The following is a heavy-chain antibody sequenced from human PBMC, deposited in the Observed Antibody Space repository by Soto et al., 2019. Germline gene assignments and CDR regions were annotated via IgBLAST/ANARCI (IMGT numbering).Heavy chain of an antibody. Sequence: SETLSLTCTVSGGSISSYYWSWIRQPPGKGLEWIGYIYYSGSTNYKPSLKSRVTISVDTSKNQFSLKLSSVTAADTAVYYCARERVAVGEGLDYWGQGTLVTVSS. CDR2: IYYSGST. D-gene: IGHD1-26*01. CDR3: ARERVAVGEGLDY. J-gene: IGHJ4*02. CDR1: GGSISSYY. V-gene: IGHV4-59*01.